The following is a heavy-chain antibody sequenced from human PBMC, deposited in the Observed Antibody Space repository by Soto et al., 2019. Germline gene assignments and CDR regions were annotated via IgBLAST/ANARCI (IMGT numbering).Heavy chain of an antibody. D-gene: IGHD5-12*01. CDR2: LNPNTGDT. CDR1: GYTLTSHD. J-gene: IGHJ3*01. Sequence: ASVKVSCKASGYTLTSHDINWVRQATGQGLEWMGWLNPNTGDTGYAQKFQGRLSMTRNTSISTAYMELSSLRSEDTAVYYCARGGYDASDLWGHGTLVTVSS. V-gene: IGHV1-8*01. CDR3: ARGGYDASDL.